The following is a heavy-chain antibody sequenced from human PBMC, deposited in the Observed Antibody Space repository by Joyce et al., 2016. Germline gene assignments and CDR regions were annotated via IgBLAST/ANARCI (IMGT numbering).Heavy chain of an antibody. J-gene: IGHJ4*02. CDR2: IYYGGSS. CDR3: ARHRDDSSGYYRYYFDY. Sequence: QLQLQESGPGLVKPSETLSLTCSVSGGSISSSSYYWGGIRQPPGKGLEWIGTIYYGGSSYYNPSLKSRVTISVDTSKNQFSLKLRSVTAADTAVYYCARHRDDSSGYYRYYFDYWGQGTLVPVSS. CDR1: GGSISSSSYY. D-gene: IGHD3-22*01. V-gene: IGHV4-39*01.